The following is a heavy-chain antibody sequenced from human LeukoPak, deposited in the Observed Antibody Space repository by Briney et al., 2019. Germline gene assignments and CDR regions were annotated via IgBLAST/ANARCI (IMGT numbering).Heavy chain of an antibody. J-gene: IGHJ4*02. CDR2: IRYDGSNK. V-gene: IGHV3-30*02. D-gene: IGHD3-22*01. Sequence: GSLRLSCAASGFTFSSYGMHWVRQAPGKGLEWVAFIRYDGSNKYYADSVKGRFTISRDNSKNTLYLQMNSLRAEDTAVYYCAKDANYYDSSGIDYWGQGTLVTVSS. CDR1: GFTFSSYG. CDR3: AKDANYYDSSGIDY.